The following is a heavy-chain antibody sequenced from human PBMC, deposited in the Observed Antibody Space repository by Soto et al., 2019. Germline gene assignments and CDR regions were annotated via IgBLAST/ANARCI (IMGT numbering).Heavy chain of an antibody. Sequence: ASVKVSCKASGYTFTSYYMHWVRQAPGQGLEWMGIINPSGGSTSYAQKFQGRVTMTRDTSTSTVYMELSSLRSEDTAVYYCARDFGHPYYYDSSGSDYWGQGTLVTVSS. CDR1: GYTFTSYY. CDR2: INPSGGST. V-gene: IGHV1-46*01. D-gene: IGHD3-22*01. J-gene: IGHJ4*02. CDR3: ARDFGHPYYYDSSGSDY.